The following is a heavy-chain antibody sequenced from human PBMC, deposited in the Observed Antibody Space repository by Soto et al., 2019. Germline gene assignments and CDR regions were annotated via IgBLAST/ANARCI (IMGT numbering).Heavy chain of an antibody. CDR2: ISGSGGST. CDR1: GFTFISYA. J-gene: IGHJ3*02. CDR3: ARDFAYYYNTSGPGDAFDI. Sequence: PGGSLRLSCAASGFTFISYAMTWVGQVPGKGLEWVSTISGSGGSTYYADSVKGRFTISRDNSKNTLYLQMNSLRAEDTAVYYCARDFAYYYNTSGPGDAFDIWGQGTMVTVSS. V-gene: IGHV3-23*01. D-gene: IGHD3-22*01.